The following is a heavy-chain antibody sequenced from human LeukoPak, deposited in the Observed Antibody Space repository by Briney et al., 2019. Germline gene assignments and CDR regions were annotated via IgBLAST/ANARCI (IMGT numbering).Heavy chain of an antibody. D-gene: IGHD3-9*01. J-gene: IGHJ3*02. CDR2: ISSRSSYI. CDR3: ARDSDWDDAFDI. V-gene: IGHV3-21*01. Sequence: GGSLRLSCAASGFTFSSYSMNWVRQAPGKGLEWVSSISSRSSYIYYADSVKGRFTISRDNAKNSLYLQMNSLRAEDTAVYYCARDSDWDDAFDIWGQGTMVTVSS. CDR1: GFTFSSYS.